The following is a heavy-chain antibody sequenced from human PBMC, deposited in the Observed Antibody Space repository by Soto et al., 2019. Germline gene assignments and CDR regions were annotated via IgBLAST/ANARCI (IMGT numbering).Heavy chain of an antibody. Sequence: SEILSLTCTVSGGSISSYYWSWIRQPPGKGLEWIGYIYYSGSTNYNPSLKSRVTISVDTSKNQFSLKLSSVTAADTAVYYCARSHYDFWSGSNWFDPWGQGTLVTVSS. CDR3: ARSHYDFWSGSNWFDP. CDR1: GGSISSYY. V-gene: IGHV4-59*08. J-gene: IGHJ5*02. D-gene: IGHD3-3*01. CDR2: IYYSGST.